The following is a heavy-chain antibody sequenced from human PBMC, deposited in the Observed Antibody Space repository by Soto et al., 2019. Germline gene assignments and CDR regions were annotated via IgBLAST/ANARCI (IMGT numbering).Heavy chain of an antibody. J-gene: IGHJ5*02. CDR3: ARVFITMVRGVIMNWFDP. V-gene: IGHV4-31*03. CDR2: IYYSGST. D-gene: IGHD3-10*01. CDR1: GGSISSGGYY. Sequence: SETLSLTCTVSGGSISSGGYYWSWIRQHPGKGLEWIGYIYYSGSTYYNPSLKSRVTISVDTSKNQFSLKLSSVTAADTAVYYCARVFITMVRGVIMNWFDPWGQGTLVTVSS.